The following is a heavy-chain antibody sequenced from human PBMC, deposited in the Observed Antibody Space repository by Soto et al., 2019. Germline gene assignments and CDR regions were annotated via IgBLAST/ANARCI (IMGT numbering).Heavy chain of an antibody. Sequence: PGGSLRLSCAASGFTFSSYGMHWVRQAPGKGLEWVAVISYDGSNKYYADSVKGRFTISRDNSKNTLYLQMNSLRAEDTAVYYCAKDGIPLGYCSGGSCYHYYFDYWGQGTLVTVSS. V-gene: IGHV3-30*18. J-gene: IGHJ4*02. D-gene: IGHD2-15*01. CDR2: ISYDGSNK. CDR1: GFTFSSYG. CDR3: AKDGIPLGYCSGGSCYHYYFDY.